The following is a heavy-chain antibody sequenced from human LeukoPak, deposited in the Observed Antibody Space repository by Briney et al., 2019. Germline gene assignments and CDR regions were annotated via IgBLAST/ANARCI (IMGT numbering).Heavy chain of an antibody. J-gene: IGHJ4*02. CDR3: ARDEKKYCSGGSCPAYFDY. Sequence: ASVKVSCKTSGYNFRHYGISWVRQAPGQGLEWMAWISVGYNGDSNYALKLRGRLTMTTDTSTSTAYIELRSLRSDDTAVYYCARDEKKYCSGGSCPAYFDYWGQGTLVTVSS. CDR1: GYNFRHYG. D-gene: IGHD2-15*01. V-gene: IGHV1-18*01. CDR2: ISVGYNGDS.